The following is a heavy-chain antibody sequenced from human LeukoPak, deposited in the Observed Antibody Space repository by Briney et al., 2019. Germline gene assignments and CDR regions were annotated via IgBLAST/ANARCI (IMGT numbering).Heavy chain of an antibody. J-gene: IGHJ4*02. D-gene: IGHD5-18*01. Sequence: GGSLRLSCAASGFTFSSYAMIWVRQLPGKGLEWVSAISGNGGSTYYADSVKGRFTISRDNSKNTLYLQMNSLRAEDTAVYYCAKDHGYSYGFDYWGQGTLVTVSS. V-gene: IGHV3-23*01. CDR2: ISGNGGST. CDR3: AKDHGYSYGFDY. CDR1: GFTFSSYA.